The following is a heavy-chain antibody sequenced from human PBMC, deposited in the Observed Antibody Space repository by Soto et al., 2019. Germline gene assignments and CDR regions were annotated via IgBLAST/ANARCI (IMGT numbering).Heavy chain of an antibody. D-gene: IGHD1-1*01. CDR1: GFTFSSYG. V-gene: IGHV3-33*01. Sequence: GGSLRLSCAASGFTFSSYGMHWVRQAPGKGLEWVAVIWYDGSNKYYADSVKGRFTISRDNSKNTLYLQMNSLRAEDTAVYYCAREVQLGRNDAFDIWGQGTMVTVSS. CDR2: IWYDGSNK. J-gene: IGHJ3*02. CDR3: AREVQLGRNDAFDI.